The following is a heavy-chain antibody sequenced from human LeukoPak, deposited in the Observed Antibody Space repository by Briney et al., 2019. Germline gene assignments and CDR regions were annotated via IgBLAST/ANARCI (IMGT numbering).Heavy chain of an antibody. CDR3: ASIAAAGRFDY. Sequence: SETLSLTCTVSGGSISSSSYYWGWIRQPPGKGLEWIGSIYYSGSTYYNPSLKSRVTISVDTSKNRFSLKLSSVTAADTAVYYCASIAAAGRFDYWGQGTLVTVSS. CDR2: IYYSGST. J-gene: IGHJ4*02. V-gene: IGHV4-39*01. D-gene: IGHD6-13*01. CDR1: GGSISSSSYY.